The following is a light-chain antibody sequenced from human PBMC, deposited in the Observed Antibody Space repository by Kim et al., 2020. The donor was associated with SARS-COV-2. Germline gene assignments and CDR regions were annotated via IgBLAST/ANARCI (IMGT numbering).Light chain of an antibody. CDR2: GVS. CDR3: QQYSRSALT. V-gene: IGKV3-20*01. Sequence: EIVLTQSPGTLSLSPGERATLSCRASQHVGNNFLAWHQHKPGQSPRLLIYGVSNRAAGIPDRFSGSGSGTDFTLTISRLEPEDSAVYYCQQYSRSALTFGQGTRLDIK. CDR1: QHVGNNF. J-gene: IGKJ5*01.